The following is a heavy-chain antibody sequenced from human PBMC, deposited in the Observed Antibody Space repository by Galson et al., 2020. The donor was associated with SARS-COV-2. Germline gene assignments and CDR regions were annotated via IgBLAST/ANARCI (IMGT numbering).Heavy chain of an antibody. J-gene: IGHJ4*02. V-gene: IGHV3-23*01. CDR3: AKDQGSDYGDQLDF. CDR1: GFTFDRYA. D-gene: IGHD4-17*01. CDR2: IRNNGVRT. Sequence: GGSLRLSCAASGFTFDRYALAWVRQAPGKGLEWISSIRNNGVRTYFADSVRGRFAISRDYSKSTVFLQMNNLRAEDTAIYHCAKDQGSDYGDQLDFWGQGTLVTVSS.